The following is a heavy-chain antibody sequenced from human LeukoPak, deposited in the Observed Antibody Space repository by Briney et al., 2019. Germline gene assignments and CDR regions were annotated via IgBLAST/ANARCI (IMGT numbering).Heavy chain of an antibody. CDR2: INPNSGGT. Sequence: ASVKVSCKASGYTFSDYAIHWVRQAPGQGLEWMGWINPNSGGTNYAQKFQGRVTTTRDTSISTAYTELSRLRSDDTAVYYCARSYSSGWYWFDPWGQGTLVTVSS. D-gene: IGHD6-19*01. V-gene: IGHV1-2*02. J-gene: IGHJ5*02. CDR1: GYTFSDYA. CDR3: ARSYSSGWYWFDP.